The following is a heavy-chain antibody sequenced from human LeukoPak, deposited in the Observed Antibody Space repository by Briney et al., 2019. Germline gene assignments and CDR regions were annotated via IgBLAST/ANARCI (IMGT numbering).Heavy chain of an antibody. CDR2: IYTSGST. D-gene: IGHD2-15*01. Sequence: SQTLSLTCTVSGGSISSGSYYWSWIRQPAGKGLEWIGRIYTSGSTNYNPSLKGRVTISVDTSKNQFSLKLSSVTAADTAVYYCAREQGPGIYEEVAAILAVSWFDPWGQGTLVTVSS. CDR1: GGSISSGSYY. J-gene: IGHJ5*02. V-gene: IGHV4-61*02. CDR3: AREQGPGIYEEVAAILAVSWFDP.